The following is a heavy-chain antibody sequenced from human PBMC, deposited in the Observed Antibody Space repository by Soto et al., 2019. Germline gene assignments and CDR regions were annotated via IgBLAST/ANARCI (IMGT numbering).Heavy chain of an antibody. CDR2: INHSGST. CDR1: GGSFRGYY. Sequence: PSETLSLTCAVYGGSFRGYYWSWFRQPPGKGLEWIGEINHSGSTNYNPSLKSRVTISVDTSKNQFSLKLSSVTAADTAVYYCARGLLESLWFGGKYMDVWGKGTTVTVSS. D-gene: IGHD3-10*01. CDR3: ARGLLESLWFGGKYMDV. J-gene: IGHJ6*03. V-gene: IGHV4-34*01.